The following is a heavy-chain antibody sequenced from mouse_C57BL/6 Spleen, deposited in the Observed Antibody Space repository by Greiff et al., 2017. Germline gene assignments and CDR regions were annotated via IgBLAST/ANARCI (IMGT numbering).Heavy chain of an antibody. Sequence: VQRVESGAELARPGASVKLSCKASGYTFTSYGISWVKQRTGQGLEWIGEIYPRSGNTYYNEKFKGKATLTADKSSSTAYMELRSLTSEDSAVYFCARNTVRYFDVWGTGTTVTVSS. D-gene: IGHD1-1*01. V-gene: IGHV1-81*01. CDR3: ARNTVRYFDV. J-gene: IGHJ1*03. CDR2: IYPRSGNT. CDR1: GYTFTSYG.